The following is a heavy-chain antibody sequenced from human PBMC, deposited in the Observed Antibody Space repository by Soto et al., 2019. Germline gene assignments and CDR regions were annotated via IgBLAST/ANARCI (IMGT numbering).Heavy chain of an antibody. CDR2: ISPYNGNI. J-gene: IGHJ4*02. V-gene: IGHV1-18*01. CDR1: GYSFINYA. CDR3: VRGWSRLVHYHFDL. Sequence: QAQLVQSGGAVKEPGASVKVSCKASGYSFINYAISWVRQAPGQGPEWMGWISPYNGNIRYAQRLQGRITLTTDTSPTTTDMELRSLRSDDTAVYYCVRGWSRLVHYHFDLWGQGTLVTVSS. D-gene: IGHD5-12*01.